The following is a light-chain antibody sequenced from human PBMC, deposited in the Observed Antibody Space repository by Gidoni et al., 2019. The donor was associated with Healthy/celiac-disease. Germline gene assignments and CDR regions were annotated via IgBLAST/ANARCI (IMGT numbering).Light chain of an antibody. V-gene: IGLV2-23*01. J-gene: IGLJ2*01. CDR3: CSYAGSSTVV. CDR2: EGS. CDR1: SSDVGSYNL. Sequence: QSALTQPASVSGAPGQSSTISCTGTSSDVGSYNLVSWYQLHPGKAPKLPIYEGSKRPSGVSHRFSGSTSCSTASLPISGLQAADVAVYYCCSYAGSSTVVFGGGTTLTVL.